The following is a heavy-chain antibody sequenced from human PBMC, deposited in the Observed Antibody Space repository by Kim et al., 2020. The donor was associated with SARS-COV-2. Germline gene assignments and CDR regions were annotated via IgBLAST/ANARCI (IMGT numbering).Heavy chain of an antibody. CDR1: GYSLTELS. D-gene: IGHD3-16*01. Sequence: ASVKVSCKVSGYSLTELSIHWVRQVPEKGLEWMGGFDPEEGRIINAQKFQGRVTMTEDTSSGTAYMELRSLRSDDTAVYFCTTLNYGNYFDSWGQGTLVT. V-gene: IGHV1-24*01. CDR2: FDPEEGRI. CDR3: TTLNYGNYFDS. J-gene: IGHJ5*01.